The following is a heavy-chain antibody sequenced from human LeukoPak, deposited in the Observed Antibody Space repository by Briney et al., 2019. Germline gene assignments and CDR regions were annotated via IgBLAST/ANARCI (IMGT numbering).Heavy chain of an antibody. D-gene: IGHD6-19*01. CDR3: ATSSGWYSPNGFDI. CDR2: MNPNSGNT. V-gene: IGHV1-8*03. J-gene: IGHJ3*02. CDR1: GYTFTSYD. Sequence: ASVKVSCKAPGYTFTSYDINWVRQATGQGLEWMGWMNPNSGNTGYAQKFQGRVTITRNTSISTAYMELSSLRPEDAAVFYCATSSGWYSPNGFDIWGQGTMVTVSS.